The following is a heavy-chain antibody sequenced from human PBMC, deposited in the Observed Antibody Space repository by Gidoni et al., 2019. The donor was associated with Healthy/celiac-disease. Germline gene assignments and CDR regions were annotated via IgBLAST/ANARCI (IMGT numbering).Heavy chain of an antibody. V-gene: IGHV3-33*01. CDR2: IWYEGSNK. Sequence: QVQLVESGGGVVQPGRYLRLSCAASGFPFSSYGMHWVRQAPGKGLEWVAVIWYEGSNKYYADSVKGRFTISRDNSKNTLYLQMNSLRAEDTAVYYCARDWKGLRFLEWLFDYWGQGTLVTVSS. J-gene: IGHJ4*02. CDR1: GFPFSSYG. CDR3: ARDWKGLRFLEWLFDY. D-gene: IGHD3-3*01.